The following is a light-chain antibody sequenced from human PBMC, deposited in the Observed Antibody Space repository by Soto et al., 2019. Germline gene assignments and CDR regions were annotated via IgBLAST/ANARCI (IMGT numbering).Light chain of an antibody. CDR2: DTS. CDR3: QPYNNWPLT. J-gene: IGKJ4*01. Sequence: EVVLPQFQATLLVPQGEAAPPPSRPNQGIGDTLAWHQHKPGQTPRLLIYDTSTRATGVPARFSGSRSGPEFTLTINSLQSEDFAIYYCQPYNNWPLTLGGGTKVDIK. CDR1: QGIGDT. V-gene: IGKV3-15*01.